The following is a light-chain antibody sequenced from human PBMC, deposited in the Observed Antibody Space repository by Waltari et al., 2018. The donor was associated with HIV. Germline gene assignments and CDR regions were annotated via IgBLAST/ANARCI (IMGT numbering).Light chain of an antibody. CDR2: CVS. CDR1: QIIDSD. J-gene: IGKJ3*01. V-gene: IGKV1-39*01. Sequence: DIQLSQSPPSLSASVGDRVDITCRVSQIIDSDLNWYQQKPGTSPKLLVFCVSNLQCGVPSRFSGSGSGSAFTLTINSLRPEDFATYYCQQSHTVPLTFGPGTKVEIK. CDR3: QQSHTVPLT.